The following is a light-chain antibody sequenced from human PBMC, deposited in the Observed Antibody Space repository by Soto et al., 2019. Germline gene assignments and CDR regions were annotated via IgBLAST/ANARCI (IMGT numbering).Light chain of an antibody. CDR3: QQSYNTPYT. V-gene: IGKV1-39*01. CDR1: QSISSH. Sequence: DIQMTQSPSSLSASVGDRVTITRRPSQSISSHLNWYQQKPGKAPNLLIYAAFSLHSGVPSRFSGRGSGTDFTLTISSLQPGDFASYYCQQSYNTPYTFGQGTKVDIK. CDR2: AAF. J-gene: IGKJ2*01.